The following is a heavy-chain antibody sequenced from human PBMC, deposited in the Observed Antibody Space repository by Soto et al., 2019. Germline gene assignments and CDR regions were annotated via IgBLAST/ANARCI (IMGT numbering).Heavy chain of an antibody. V-gene: IGHV4-39*01. CDR2: IYYSGST. Sequence: ASETLSLTCTVSGGSISSSSYYWGWIRQPPGKGLEWIGSIYYSGSTYYNPSLKSRVTISVDTSKNQFSLKLSSVTAADTAVYYCAGRITIFGVVIQNFDYWGQGTLVTVSS. J-gene: IGHJ4*02. D-gene: IGHD3-3*01. CDR3: AGRITIFGVVIQNFDY. CDR1: GGSISSSSYY.